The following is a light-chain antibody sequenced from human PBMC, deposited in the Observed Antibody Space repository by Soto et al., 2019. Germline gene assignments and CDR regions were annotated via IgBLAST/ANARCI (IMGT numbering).Light chain of an antibody. CDR1: SSNIGSNY. CDR2: RND. V-gene: IGLV1-47*01. J-gene: IGLJ3*02. Sequence: QSVLTQPPSASGTPGQRVTISCSGSSSNIGSNYVYWYQQFPGTAPKLLIYRNDQRPSGVPDRFSGSKSGTSASLAISGLRSEDEADYYCATWDDSLTSWLFGGGTKLTVL. CDR3: ATWDDSLTSWL.